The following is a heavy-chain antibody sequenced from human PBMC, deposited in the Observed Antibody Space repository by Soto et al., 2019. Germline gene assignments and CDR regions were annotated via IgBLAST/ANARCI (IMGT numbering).Heavy chain of an antibody. Sequence: QVQLQQWGAGLLKPSETLSLTCAVYGGSFSGYYWSWIRQPPGKGLEWIGEINHSGSTNYNPSLKSRVIISVDTSKNQFSLKLSSVTAADTAVYYCARGIAAAGTPFDYWGQGTLVTVSS. J-gene: IGHJ4*02. CDR2: INHSGST. CDR1: GGSFSGYY. V-gene: IGHV4-34*01. CDR3: ARGIAAAGTPFDY. D-gene: IGHD6-13*01.